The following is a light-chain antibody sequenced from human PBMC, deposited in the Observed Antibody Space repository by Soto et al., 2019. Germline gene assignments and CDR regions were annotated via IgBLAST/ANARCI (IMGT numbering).Light chain of an antibody. CDR1: QSISSW. Sequence: DIQMTQSPSTLSASVGDRVTITCRASQSISSWLAWYQQKPGKAPKLLIYAASTLQSGVPSRFSGSGSGKVFTLTSSCLQSEDFATYYWQQYYSYPRTFGQGTKVDIK. CDR2: AAS. CDR3: QQYYSYPRT. J-gene: IGKJ1*01. V-gene: IGKV1-5*01.